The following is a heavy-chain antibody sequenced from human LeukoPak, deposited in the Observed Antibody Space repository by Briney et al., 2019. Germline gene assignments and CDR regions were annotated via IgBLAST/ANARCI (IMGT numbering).Heavy chain of an antibody. J-gene: IGHJ4*02. CDR1: GGSISSSTYY. CDR2: IYYSGST. V-gene: IGHV4-39*07. CDR3: ARAGQFISARPITFDY. D-gene: IGHD6-6*01. Sequence: SETLSLTCTVSGGSISSSTYYWGWVRQPPGKGLEWIGSIYYSGSTFYNPSLRSRVTISVDTPKNQFSLRLSSVTAADTAVYYCARAGQFISARPITFDYWGQGSLVTVSS.